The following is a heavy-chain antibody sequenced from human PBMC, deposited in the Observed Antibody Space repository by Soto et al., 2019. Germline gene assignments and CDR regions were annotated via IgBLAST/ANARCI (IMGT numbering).Heavy chain of an antibody. CDR3: AKDHVLLWFGGPSEGDYYYYGMDV. J-gene: IGHJ6*02. Sequence: GGSLRLSCAASGFTFSSYAMSWVRQAPGKGLEWVSAISGSGGSTYYADSVKGRFTISRDNSKNTLYLQMNSLRAEDTAVYYCAKDHVLLWFGGPSEGDYYYYGMDVWGQGTTVTVSS. CDR2: ISGSGGST. CDR1: GFTFSSYA. D-gene: IGHD3-10*01. V-gene: IGHV3-23*01.